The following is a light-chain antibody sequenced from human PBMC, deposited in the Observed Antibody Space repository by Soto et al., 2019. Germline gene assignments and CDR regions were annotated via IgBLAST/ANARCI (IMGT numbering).Light chain of an antibody. V-gene: IGKV1-39*01. CDR2: RAS. Sequence: DIQMTQSPSTLSASVGDRVTITCRASQNVGNHFNWYQQKPGKAPKLLVSRASILRSGVPSWFSGSGSGTDFTLTISILHAEYSASYYCHHTSRSPPTFGQGTKVEIK. J-gene: IGKJ1*01. CDR3: HHTSRSPPT. CDR1: QNVGNH.